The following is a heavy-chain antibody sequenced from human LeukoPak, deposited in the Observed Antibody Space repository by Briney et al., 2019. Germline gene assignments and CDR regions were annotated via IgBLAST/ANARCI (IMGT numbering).Heavy chain of an antibody. CDR2: IKQDGSEK. Sequence: PGGSLRPSCAASGFTFSSYWMSWVRQAPGKGLEWVANIKQDGSEKYYVDSAKGRFTISRDNAKNSLYLQMNSLRAEDTAVYYCARSTLVDIVATLFDYWGQGTLVTVSS. CDR3: ARSTLVDIVATLFDY. D-gene: IGHD5-12*01. J-gene: IGHJ4*02. CDR1: GFTFSSYW. V-gene: IGHV3-7*01.